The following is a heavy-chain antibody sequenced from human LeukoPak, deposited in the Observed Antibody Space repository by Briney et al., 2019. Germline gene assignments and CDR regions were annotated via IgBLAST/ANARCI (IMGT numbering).Heavy chain of an antibody. CDR3: ARDRSTPYGMDV. V-gene: IGHV3-30*03. CDR1: GFTFSSYG. J-gene: IGHJ6*02. CDR2: ISYDGSNK. D-gene: IGHD2-2*01. Sequence: GRSLRLSCAASGFTFSSYGMHWVRQAPGKGLEWVAVISYDGSNKYYADSVKGRFTISRDNSKNTLYLQMNSLRAEDTAVYYCARDRSTPYGMDVWGQGTTVTVSS.